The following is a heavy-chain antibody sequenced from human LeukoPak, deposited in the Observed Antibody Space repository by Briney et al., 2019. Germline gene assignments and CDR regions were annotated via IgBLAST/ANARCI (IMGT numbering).Heavy chain of an antibody. Sequence: GGSLRLSCAASGFTFSSYGMHWVRQAPGKGLDWVAFIRYDGHNKYYADSVKGRLTISRDNSKNTLYLQMNNLRAEDTAVYYCAPRVVGSAPFDYWGQGTLVTVSS. V-gene: IGHV3-30*02. CDR2: IRYDGHNK. D-gene: IGHD2-15*01. CDR3: APRVVGSAPFDY. CDR1: GFTFSSYG. J-gene: IGHJ4*02.